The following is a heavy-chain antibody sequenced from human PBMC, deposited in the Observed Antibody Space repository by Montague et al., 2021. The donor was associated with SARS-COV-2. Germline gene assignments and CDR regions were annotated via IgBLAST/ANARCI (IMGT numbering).Heavy chain of an antibody. D-gene: IGHD3-22*01. Sequence: SETLSLTCAVSGGSISSSNWWSWVRQPPGKGLEWIGEIYHSGSTNYNPSIKSRVTISVDKSKNQFSLKLSSVTAADTAVYYCARRVSWVTMIVVVAYVDYWGQGTLVTVSS. CDR1: GGSISSSNW. CDR2: IYHSGST. CDR3: ARRVSWVTMIVVVAYVDY. V-gene: IGHV4-4*02. J-gene: IGHJ4*02.